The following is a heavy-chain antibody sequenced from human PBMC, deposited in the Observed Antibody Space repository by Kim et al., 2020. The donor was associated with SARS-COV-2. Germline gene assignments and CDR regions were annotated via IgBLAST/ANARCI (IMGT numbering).Heavy chain of an antibody. CDR3: AKDGDIAAVYDY. J-gene: IGHJ4*02. D-gene: IGHD6-13*01. Sequence: GGSLRLSCAASGFTFSSYAMSWVRQAPGNGLEWVSAISGSGGSTYYADSVKGRFTISRDNSKNTLYLQMNSLRVEDTAVYYCAKDGDIAAVYDYWGQGTLVTVSS. CDR2: ISGSGGST. CDR1: GFTFSSYA. V-gene: IGHV3-23*01.